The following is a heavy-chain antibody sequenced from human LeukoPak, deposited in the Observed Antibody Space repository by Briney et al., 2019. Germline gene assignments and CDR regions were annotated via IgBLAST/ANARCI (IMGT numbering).Heavy chain of an antibody. D-gene: IGHD3-10*01. CDR1: GYTFTSYG. J-gene: IGHJ6*02. Sequence: ASVKVSCKASGYTFTSYGISWVRQAPGQGLEWMGWISAYNGNTNYAQKLQGRVTMTTDTSTSTAYMELRSLRSDDTAVYYCARDRGHGSGSYYTFYYYYGMDVWGQGTTVTVSS. V-gene: IGHV1-18*01. CDR2: ISAYNGNT. CDR3: ARDRGHGSGSYYTFYYYYGMDV.